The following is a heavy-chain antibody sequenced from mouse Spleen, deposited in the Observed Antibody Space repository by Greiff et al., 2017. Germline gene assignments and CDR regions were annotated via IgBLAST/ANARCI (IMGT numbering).Heavy chain of an antibody. V-gene: IGHV2-5*01. J-gene: IGHJ1*01. CDR2: IWRGGST. CDR1: GFSLTSYG. CDR3: AKNPYGSSHWYFDV. Sequence: QVQLQQSGPGLVQPSQSLSITCTVSGFSLTSYGVHWVRQSPGKGLEWLGVIWRGGSTDYNAAFMSRLSITKDNSKSQVFFKMNSLQADDTAIYYCAKNPYGSSHWYFDVWGAGTTVTVSS. D-gene: IGHD1-1*01.